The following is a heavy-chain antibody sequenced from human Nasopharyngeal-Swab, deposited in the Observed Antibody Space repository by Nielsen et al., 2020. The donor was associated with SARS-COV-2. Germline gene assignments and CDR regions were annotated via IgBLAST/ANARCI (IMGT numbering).Heavy chain of an antibody. J-gene: IGHJ4*02. CDR3: ARSGYSNSDIDY. V-gene: IGHV1-69*13. CDR1: VGSFISYA. D-gene: IGHD6-6*01. Sequence: SVQVSCKASVGSFISYAISWVRQAPGQGLEWMGGIIPIFGTADYAQKFQDRVTITADESTSTAYMELSSLRSEDTAVYYCARSGYSNSDIDYWGQGTLVTVSS. CDR2: IIPIFGTA.